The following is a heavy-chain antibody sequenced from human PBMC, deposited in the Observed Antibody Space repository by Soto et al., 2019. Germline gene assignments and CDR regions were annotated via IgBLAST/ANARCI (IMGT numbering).Heavy chain of an antibody. D-gene: IGHD3-16*01. V-gene: IGHV3-33*05. CDR1: GFTFRSYV. Sequence: QVQLVESGGSVVQPGPSLRLSCVGSGFTFRSYVIHWVREAPGKGLEWVALTSYDGSNNFYGDSVKGRFTISRHNSRNTVELQMDSLRFEDAALYYCARWGTTGGLDVWGQGTLVSVSS. CDR3: ARWGTTGGLDV. CDR2: TSYDGSNN. J-gene: IGHJ4*02.